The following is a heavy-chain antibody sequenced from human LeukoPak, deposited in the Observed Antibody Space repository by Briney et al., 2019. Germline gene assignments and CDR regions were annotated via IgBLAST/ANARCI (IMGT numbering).Heavy chain of an antibody. D-gene: IGHD3-3*01. Sequence: GGSLRLSCAASGFTFSSYSMNWVRQAPGKGLEWVSSISSSSSYIYYADSVKGRFTISRDNAKNSLCLQMNSLRAEDTAVYYCARSRDYYDFWSGYHRNWFDPWGQGTLVTVSS. CDR2: ISSSSSYI. J-gene: IGHJ5*02. V-gene: IGHV3-21*01. CDR1: GFTFSSYS. CDR3: ARSRDYYDFWSGYHRNWFDP.